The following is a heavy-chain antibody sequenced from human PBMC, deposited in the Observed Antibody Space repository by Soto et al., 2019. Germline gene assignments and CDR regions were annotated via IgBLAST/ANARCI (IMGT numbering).Heavy chain of an antibody. CDR1: GYTFTSYG. D-gene: IGHD6-19*01. J-gene: IGHJ6*02. CDR2: ISGYNGNT. CDR3: ARRYSGGWYGYYYYGMDV. V-gene: IGHV1-18*04. Sequence: ASVKVSCKASGYTFTSYGISWVRQAPGQGLEWMGWISGYNGNTNYAQKLQGRVTMTTDTSTSTAYMELRSLRSDDTAVYYCARRYSGGWYGYYYYGMDVWGQRTTVTVSS.